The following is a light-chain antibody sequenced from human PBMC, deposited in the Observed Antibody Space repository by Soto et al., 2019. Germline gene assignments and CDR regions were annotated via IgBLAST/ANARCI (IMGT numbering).Light chain of an antibody. CDR3: QQYDNWPPWT. J-gene: IGKJ1*01. V-gene: IGKV3-15*01. CDR1: QSVSSN. CDR2: GGS. Sequence: EIVMTQSPATLSVSPGERATLSCRASQSVSSNLAWYQQKPGQAPRLLIYGGSIRATGIPVRFSGSGSGTEFTLTISSLQSEDFAVYYCQQYDNWPPWTFGQGTKVEIK.